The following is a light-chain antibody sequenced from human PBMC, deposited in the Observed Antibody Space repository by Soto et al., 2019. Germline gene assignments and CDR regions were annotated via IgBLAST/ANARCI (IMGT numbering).Light chain of an antibody. CDR2: DVS. CDR3: CPYARRYTNRV. J-gene: IGLJ1*01. CDR1: SSDVGGYNY. V-gene: IGLV2-11*01. Sequence: QSVLAQPRSVSGSPGQSVTISCSGTSSDVGGYNYVSWYQQHPGKAPKLMIYDVSKRPSGVPDRFSGSKSGNTASLTISGLQAEDEADYYCCPYARRYTNRVFGNGTKLTV.